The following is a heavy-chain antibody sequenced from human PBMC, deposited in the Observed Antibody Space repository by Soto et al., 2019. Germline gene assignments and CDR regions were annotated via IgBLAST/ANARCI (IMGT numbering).Heavy chain of an antibody. D-gene: IGHD3-3*01. J-gene: IGHJ4*02. Sequence: GGSLRLSCAASGFTFSSYAMSWVRQAPGKGLEWVSAISGSGGSTYYADSVKGRFTISRDNSKNTLYLQMNSLRAEDTAVYYCAKGVGYYPTRYYFDYWGQGTLVTVSS. CDR2: ISGSGGST. CDR1: GFTFSSYA. CDR3: AKGVGYYPTRYYFDY. V-gene: IGHV3-23*01.